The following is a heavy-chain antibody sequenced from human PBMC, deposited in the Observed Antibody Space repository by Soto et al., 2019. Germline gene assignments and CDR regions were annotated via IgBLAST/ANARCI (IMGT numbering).Heavy chain of an antibody. CDR1: GGTISRYY. Sequence: QVQLQESGPGLVKPSETLSLTCTVSGGTISRYYWSWIRQPPGKGLEWIGYMYNTGSTVYNPSFKSRVTISVDTSKNHFSLKLKSVTAADTAVYYCARDLWGYCGTDCYPLDVWGQGTAVTVFS. D-gene: IGHD2-21*02. CDR2: MYNTGST. J-gene: IGHJ6*02. V-gene: IGHV4-59*01. CDR3: ARDLWGYCGTDCYPLDV.